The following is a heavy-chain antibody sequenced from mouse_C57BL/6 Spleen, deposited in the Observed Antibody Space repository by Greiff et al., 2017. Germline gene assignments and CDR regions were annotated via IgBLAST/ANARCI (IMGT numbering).Heavy chain of an antibody. Sequence: EVQLVESGGGLVKPGGSLKLSCAASGFTFSDYGMHWVRQAPETGLEWVAYISSGSSTIYYADTVKGRFTISRDNAKNTLFLQMTSLRSEDTAMYYCARPLFYYAMDYWGQGTSVTVSS. CDR3: ARPLFYYAMDY. D-gene: IGHD6-1*01. CDR2: ISSGSSTI. J-gene: IGHJ4*01. CDR1: GFTFSDYG. V-gene: IGHV5-17*01.